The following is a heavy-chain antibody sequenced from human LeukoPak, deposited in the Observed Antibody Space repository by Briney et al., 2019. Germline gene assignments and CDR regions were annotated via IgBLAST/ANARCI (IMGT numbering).Heavy chain of an antibody. CDR3: ASGIHYDYVWGSYRRGTFDY. J-gene: IGHJ4*02. CDR2: IYYSGST. D-gene: IGHD3-16*02. V-gene: IGHV4-39*07. CDR1: GFTFSSYS. Sequence: GSLRLSCAASGFTFSSYSMNWVRQAPGKGLEWIRSIYYSGSTYYNPSLKSRVTISVDTSKNQFSLKLSSVTAADTAVYYCASGIHYDYVWGSYRRGTFDYWGQGTLVTVSS.